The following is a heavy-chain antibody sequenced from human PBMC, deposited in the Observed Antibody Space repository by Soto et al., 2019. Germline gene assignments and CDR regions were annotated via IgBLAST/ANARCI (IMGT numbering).Heavy chain of an antibody. CDR2: IIPIFGTA. CDR1: GGTFSSYA. CDR3: ARDQGRDSYYYYGMDV. J-gene: IGHJ6*02. Sequence: ASVKVSCKASGGTFSSYAISWVRQAPGQGLEWMGGIIPIFGTANYAQKFQGRVTITADESTSTAYMELSSLRSEDTAVYYCARDQGRDSYYYYGMDVWGQGTTVTVSS. V-gene: IGHV1-69*13.